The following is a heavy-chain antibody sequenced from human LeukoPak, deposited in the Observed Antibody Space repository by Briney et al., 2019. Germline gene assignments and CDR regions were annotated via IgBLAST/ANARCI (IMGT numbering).Heavy chain of an antibody. Sequence: HTGGSLRLSCAASEFTFSNYGMHWVRQAPGKGLEWVAAVKSNGDSTYYTDSVKGRFSISRDNSKNTLFLQMNSLRGEDTAVYYCAKVVGDFSFWGQGTLVTVSS. V-gene: IGHV3-23*01. J-gene: IGHJ1*01. CDR2: VKSNGDST. CDR1: EFTFSNYG. CDR3: AKVVGDFSF. D-gene: IGHD4-17*01.